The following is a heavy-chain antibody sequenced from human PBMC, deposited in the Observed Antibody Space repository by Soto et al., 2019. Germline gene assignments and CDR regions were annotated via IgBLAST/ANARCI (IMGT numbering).Heavy chain of an antibody. CDR3: TTDTAQLWLEGDY. D-gene: IGHD5-18*01. CDR1: GASFTNAW. V-gene: IGHV3-15*01. CDR2: IKTRIDSATT. J-gene: IGHJ4*02. Sequence: PGGSLRLSCEASGASFTNAWMNWVRQAPGKGLEWVGRIKTRIDSATTDYAAPVKGRFTISRDDSKNTLYLQMDSLKTEDTAVYYCTTDTAQLWLEGDYWGQGTLVTVSS.